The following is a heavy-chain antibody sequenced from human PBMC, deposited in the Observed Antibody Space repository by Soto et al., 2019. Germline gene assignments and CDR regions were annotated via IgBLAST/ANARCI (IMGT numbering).Heavy chain of an antibody. CDR2: IYSGGST. Sequence: GGSLRLSCAASGFTVSSNYMSWVRQAPGKGLEWVSVIYSGGSTYYADSVKGRFTISRDNSKNTLYLQMNSLRAEDTAVYYCARETEVAGGYYYSGMHLWGQGTTVTVSS. V-gene: IGHV3-53*01. CDR1: GFTVSSNY. J-gene: IGHJ6*02. CDR3: ARETEVAGGYYYSGMHL. D-gene: IGHD6-19*01.